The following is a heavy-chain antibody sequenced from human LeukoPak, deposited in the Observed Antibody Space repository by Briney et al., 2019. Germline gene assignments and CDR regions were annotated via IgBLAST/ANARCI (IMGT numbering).Heavy chain of an antibody. V-gene: IGHV4-38-2*02. CDR3: ARASAIKYSSSSFSPYFDY. Sequence: SETLSLTCTVSGYSISSGYYWGWIRQPPGKGLEWIGSIYHSGSTYYNPSLKSRVTISVDTSKNQFSLKLSSVTAADTAVYYCARASAIKYSSSSFSPYFDYWGQGTLVTVSS. CDR2: IYHSGST. J-gene: IGHJ4*02. D-gene: IGHD6-6*01. CDR1: GYSISSGYY.